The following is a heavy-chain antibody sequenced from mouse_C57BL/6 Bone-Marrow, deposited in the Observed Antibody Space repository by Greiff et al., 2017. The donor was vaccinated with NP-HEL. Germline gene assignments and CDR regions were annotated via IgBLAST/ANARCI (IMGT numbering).Heavy chain of an antibody. J-gene: IGHJ1*03. D-gene: IGHD1-1*01. V-gene: IGHV1-55*01. CDR2: IYPGSGST. Sequence: QVQLQQSGAELVKPGASVKMSCKASGYTFTSYWITWVKQRPGQGLEWIGDIYPGSGSTNYNEKFKSKATLTVDTSSSTAYMQLSSLTSEDSAVYYCARYYGSRRYFDVWGTGTTVTVSS. CDR1: GYTFTSYW. CDR3: ARYYGSRRYFDV.